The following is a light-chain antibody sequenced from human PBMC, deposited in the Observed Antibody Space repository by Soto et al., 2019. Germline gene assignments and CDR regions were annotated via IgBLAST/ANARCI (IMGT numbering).Light chain of an antibody. CDR1: SSDVGGYNY. CDR2: EVS. CDR3: SSYGGNNNVL. V-gene: IGLV2-8*01. J-gene: IGLJ2*01. Sequence: QSALTQPPSASGSPGQSVTISCTGTSSDVGGYNYVSWYQQHPGKAPKLIISEVSKRPSGVPDRFSGSKSGNTASLTVSGLQAEDEADYYCSSYGGNNNVLFGGGTQLTVL.